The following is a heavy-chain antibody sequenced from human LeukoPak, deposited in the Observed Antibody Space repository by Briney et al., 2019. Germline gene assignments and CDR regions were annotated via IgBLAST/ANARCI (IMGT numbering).Heavy chain of an antibody. CDR1: GGTFSSYA. J-gene: IGHJ6*03. V-gene: IGHV1-69*06. CDR2: IIPIFGTA. D-gene: IGHD4-23*01. CDR3: AISGGTRAAPYYYYYYMDV. Sequence: SVKVSCKASGGTFSSYAISWVRQAPGQGLEWMGGIIPIFGTANYAQKFQGRVTITADKSTSTAYMELSSLRSEDTAVYYCAISGGTRAAPYYYYYYMDVWGKGTTVTVSS.